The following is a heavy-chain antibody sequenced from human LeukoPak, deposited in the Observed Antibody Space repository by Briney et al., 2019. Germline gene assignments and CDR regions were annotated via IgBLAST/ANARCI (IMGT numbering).Heavy chain of an antibody. CDR2: IKQEGSEK. CDR1: GFTFSSYW. J-gene: IGHJ4*02. Sequence: PGGSLRLSCAAPGFTFSSYWMSWVGQAPGKGLEWVANIKQEGSEKYYVDSVKGRFTISRDNATNSLYLQMNSLRAEDTAVYYCARGTWIQLWLPFDYWGQGTLVTVSS. CDR3: ARGTWIQLWLPFDY. D-gene: IGHD5-18*01. V-gene: IGHV3-7*01.